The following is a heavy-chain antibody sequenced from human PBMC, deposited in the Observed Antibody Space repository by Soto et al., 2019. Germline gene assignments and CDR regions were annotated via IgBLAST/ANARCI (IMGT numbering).Heavy chain of an antibody. CDR1: GESFSGYY. D-gene: IGHD2-2*01. J-gene: IGHJ4*02. CDR2: INHSGST. V-gene: IGHV4-34*01. CDR3: ARVVEYCSTTTCPIDY. Sequence: QVQLQQWGAGLLKPSETLSLTCAVYGESFSGYYWNWIRQPPGKELEWIGEINHSGSTNYNPSLKSRLTISVDTSKNQFSLKLSSVTAADTAEYYCARVVEYCSTTTCPIDYWGQGTLVTVSS.